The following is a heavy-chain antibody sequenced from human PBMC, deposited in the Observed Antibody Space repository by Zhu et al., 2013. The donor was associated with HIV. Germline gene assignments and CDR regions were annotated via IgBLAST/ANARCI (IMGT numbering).Heavy chain of an antibody. CDR3: ARGPNSAYCGGDCYRFDY. CDR1: GGTFSSYP. J-gene: IGHJ4*02. D-gene: IGHD2-21*02. V-gene: IGHV1-69*12. Sequence: QVQLVQSGAEVKKPGSSVKVSCKTSGGTFSSYPISWVRQAPGQGLEWMGGIISIFDTGDYAQKFQGRVTITADESTRTAYMELSSLRFEDTAVYYCARGPNSAYCGGDCYRFDYWGQGTLVTVSS. CDR2: IISIFDTG.